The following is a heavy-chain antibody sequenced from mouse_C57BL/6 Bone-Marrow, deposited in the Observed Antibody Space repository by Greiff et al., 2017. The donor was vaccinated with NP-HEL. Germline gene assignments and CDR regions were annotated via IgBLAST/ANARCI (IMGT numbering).Heavy chain of an antibody. Sequence: EVMLVESGEGLVKPGGSLKLSCAASGFTFSSYAMSWVRQTPEKRLEWVAYISSGGDYFYYADTVTGRFTITRDKARNTLYLQMSSLKSEDTAMYDCTRGYYGSSVYYFDYWGQGTTLTVSS. V-gene: IGHV5-9-1*02. CDR3: TRGYYGSSVYYFDY. J-gene: IGHJ2*01. CDR2: ISSGGDYF. CDR1: GFTFSSYA. D-gene: IGHD1-1*01.